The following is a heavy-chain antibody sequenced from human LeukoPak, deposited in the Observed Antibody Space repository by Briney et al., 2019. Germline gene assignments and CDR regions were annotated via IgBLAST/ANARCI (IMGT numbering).Heavy chain of an antibody. CDR3: ARGSLNYDFWSGYYTGYYYYYYMDV. J-gene: IGHJ6*03. CDR1: GYTFTSYD. CDR2: MNPNSGNT. V-gene: IGHV1-8*01. Sequence: GASVKVSCKAPGYTFTSYDINWVRQATGQGLEWMGWMNPNSGNTGYAQKFQGRVTMTRNTSISTAYMELSSLRSEDTAVYYCARGSLNYDFWSGYYTGYYYYYYMDVWGKGTTVTVSS. D-gene: IGHD3-3*01.